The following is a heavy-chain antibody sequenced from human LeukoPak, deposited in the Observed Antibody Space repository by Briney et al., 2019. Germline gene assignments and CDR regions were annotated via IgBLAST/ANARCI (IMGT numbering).Heavy chain of an antibody. D-gene: IGHD1-14*01. CDR1: GGSISSGGYY. J-gene: IGHJ4*02. CDR2: IYHSGST. Sequence: SETLSLTCTVSGGSISSGGYYWSWIRQPPGKGLEWIGYIYHSGSTYYNPSLKSRVTISVDRSKNQFSLKLSSVTAADTAVYYCASSNRALYYFDYWGQGTLVTVSS. CDR3: ASSNRALYYFDY. V-gene: IGHV4-30-2*01.